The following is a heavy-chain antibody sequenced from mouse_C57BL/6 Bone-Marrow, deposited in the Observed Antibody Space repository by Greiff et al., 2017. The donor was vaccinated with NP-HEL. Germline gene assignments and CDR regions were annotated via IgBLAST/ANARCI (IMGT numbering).Heavy chain of an antibody. CDR2: ISDGGSYT. CDR3: ATVVAKYFDV. J-gene: IGHJ1*03. D-gene: IGHD1-1*01. Sequence: EVKLMESGGGLVKPGGSLKLSCAASGFTFSSYAMSWVRQTPVKRLEWVATISDGGSYTYYPDNVKGRFTISRDNAKNNLYLQMSQLKSEDTAMYYCATVVAKYFDVWGTGTTVTVSS. V-gene: IGHV5-4*03. CDR1: GFTFSSYA.